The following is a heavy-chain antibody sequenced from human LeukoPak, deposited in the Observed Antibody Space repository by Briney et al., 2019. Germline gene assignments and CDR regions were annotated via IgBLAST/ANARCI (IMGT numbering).Heavy chain of an antibody. Sequence: GGSLRLSCAASGFTLSNFGMHWVRQAPGKGLEWVAVISYDGSNKYYADSVKGRFTISRDNSKNTLYLQMNSLRAEDTAVYYCAKDRSTMIVVGNFDYWGQGTLVTVSS. D-gene: IGHD3-22*01. V-gene: IGHV3-30*18. CDR2: ISYDGSNK. CDR3: AKDRSTMIVVGNFDY. J-gene: IGHJ4*02. CDR1: GFTLSNFG.